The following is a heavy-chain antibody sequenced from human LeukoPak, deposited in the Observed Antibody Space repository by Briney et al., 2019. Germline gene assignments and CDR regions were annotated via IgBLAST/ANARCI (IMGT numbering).Heavy chain of an antibody. J-gene: IGHJ4*02. CDR2: ISGSGGST. CDR1: GFTFSSYA. CDR3: AKEGVPVAVAGHFDY. V-gene: IGHV3-23*01. D-gene: IGHD6-19*01. Sequence: PGGSLRLSGAASGFTFSSYAMSWVRQAPGKGLDGFSAISGSGGSTYYADSVKGRFTISRDNSKNTLYLQMNSLRAEDTAVYYCAKEGVPVAVAGHFDYWGQGTLVTVSS.